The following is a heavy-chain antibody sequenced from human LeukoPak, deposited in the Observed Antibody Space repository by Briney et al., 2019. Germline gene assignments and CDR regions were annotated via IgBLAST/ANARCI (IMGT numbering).Heavy chain of an antibody. D-gene: IGHD5-24*01. CDR1: GYTFTGYY. CDR2: INPNSGGT. Sequence: GASVKVSCKASGYTFTGYYMHWVRQAPGQGLEWMGWINPNSGGTNYAQKFQGRVTMTRDTSISTAYMELSRLRSDDTAVYYCARDLKSMATITYYYYYMDVWGKGTTVTVSS. J-gene: IGHJ6*03. CDR3: ARDLKSMATITYYYYYMDV. V-gene: IGHV1-2*02.